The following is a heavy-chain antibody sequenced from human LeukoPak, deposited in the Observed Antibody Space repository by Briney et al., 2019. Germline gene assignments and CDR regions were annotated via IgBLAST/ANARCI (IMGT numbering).Heavy chain of an antibody. CDR1: GFTLWSYA. CDR3: AKEDGYGAKNY. CDR2: ISGSGGRT. Sequence: WGAPRISPGASGFTLWSYALRWVRPAPGKGVGWVSAISGSGGRTYYADSVKGRFTISRDNSKNTLYLQMNSLRAEDTAVYYCAKEDGYGAKNYWGQGTLVTVSS. V-gene: IGHV3-23*01. J-gene: IGHJ4*02. D-gene: IGHD5-24*01.